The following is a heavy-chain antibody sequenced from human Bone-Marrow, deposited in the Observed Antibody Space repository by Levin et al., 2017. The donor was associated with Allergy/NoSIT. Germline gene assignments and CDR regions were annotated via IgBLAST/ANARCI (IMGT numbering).Heavy chain of an antibody. CDR2: IYYSGNT. J-gene: IGHJ4*02. Sequence: SQTLSLTCSLSGGSISTGGFHWSWVRQRPGKGLEWIGYIYYSGNTYYNPSLQSRLSISIDTSKNQFSLRLTAVTAADTAGYDGAREEGYVFDYWGQGTLVTVSS. CDR3: AREEGYVFDY. D-gene: IGHD5-12*01. CDR1: GGSISTGGFH. V-gene: IGHV4-31*03.